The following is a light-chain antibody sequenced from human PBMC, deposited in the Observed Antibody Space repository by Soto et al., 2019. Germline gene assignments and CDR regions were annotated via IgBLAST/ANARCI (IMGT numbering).Light chain of an antibody. CDR3: QHYYNWPLT. V-gene: IGKV3-15*01. J-gene: IGKJ4*01. CDR2: DAS. CDR1: QSVSGN. Sequence: EIVMTQSPATLSVSPGDRATLSCRASQSVSGNLAWYQQKPGQAPRLLVYDASTRATDLPARFSGSGSGTEFTLTITSLQSEDSAIYYCQHYYNWPLTFGGGTKVEIK.